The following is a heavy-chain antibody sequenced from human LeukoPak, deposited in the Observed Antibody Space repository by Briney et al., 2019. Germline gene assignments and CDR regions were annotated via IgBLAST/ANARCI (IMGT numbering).Heavy chain of an antibody. CDR3: ARSQTRPRIPEVGIWGDDYYYYYMDV. CDR1: GFTFTSYT. Sequence: GGSLRLSCAASGFTFTSYTMNWVRQAPGKGLEWVSSISSSSSYIYYADSVKGRFTISRDNAKNSLYLQMNRLRAEDTAVYYCARSQTRPRIPEVGIWGDDYYYYYMDVWGKGTTVTISS. V-gene: IGHV3-21*01. D-gene: IGHD6-13*01. J-gene: IGHJ6*03. CDR2: ISSSSSYI.